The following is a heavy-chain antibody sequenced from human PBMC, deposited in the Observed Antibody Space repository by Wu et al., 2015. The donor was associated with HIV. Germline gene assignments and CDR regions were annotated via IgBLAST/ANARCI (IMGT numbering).Heavy chain of an antibody. CDR2: INPNSGGT. CDR3: ARDELFRVDDAFDM. V-gene: IGHV1-2*02. J-gene: IGHJ3*02. CDR1: GYKFTGYY. Sequence: VQLVQSGVEVKKPGASVKVSCKASGYKFTGYYLHWVRQAPGQGLEWMGWINPNSGGTNYAQKFQDRVSMTRDTSSSAAYIELGGLTSDDTAVYYCARDELFRVDDAFDMWAKGPWSPSLQ. D-gene: IGHD2-15*01.